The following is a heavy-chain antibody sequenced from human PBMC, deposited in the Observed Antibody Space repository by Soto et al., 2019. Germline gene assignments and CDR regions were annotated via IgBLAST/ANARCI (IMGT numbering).Heavy chain of an antibody. Sequence: QITLKESGPPLLKPTQTLTLTCTYSGFSLRTTGVGVGWIRQPPGKALEWLGAIYWDDDKRYSPSLKSRLTFTSDISKSQVVLTMTNMDPVDTATYFCAHTWGLPFDYWGQGALVIVSS. CDR3: AHTWGLPFDY. CDR2: IYWDDDK. V-gene: IGHV2-5*02. CDR1: GFSLRTTGVG. J-gene: IGHJ4*02. D-gene: IGHD7-27*01.